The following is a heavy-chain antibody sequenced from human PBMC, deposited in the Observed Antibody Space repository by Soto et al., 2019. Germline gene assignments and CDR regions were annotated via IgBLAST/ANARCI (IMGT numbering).Heavy chain of an antibody. CDR1: GFTFSSYS. V-gene: IGHV3-21*01. D-gene: IGHD4-17*01. Sequence: GGSLRLSCAASGFTFSSYSMNWVRQAPGKGLEWVSSISSSSSYIYYADSVKGRSTISRDNAKNSLYLQMNSLRAEDTAVYYCARDGGYGDYEGWYFDLWGRGTLVTVS. CDR3: ARDGGYGDYEGWYFDL. CDR2: ISSSSSYI. J-gene: IGHJ2*01.